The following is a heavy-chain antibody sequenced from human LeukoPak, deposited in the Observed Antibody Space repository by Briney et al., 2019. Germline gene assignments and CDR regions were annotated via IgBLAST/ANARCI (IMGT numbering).Heavy chain of an antibody. CDR1: GFTFGDYA. D-gene: IGHD4-17*01. J-gene: IGHJ6*03. CDR2: IRSKAYGGTT. CDR3: TREIMTTVTKGYYYYYMDV. Sequence: TGGSLRLSCTASGFTFGDYAMSWVRQAPGKGLEWVGFIRSKAYGGTTEYAASVKGRFTISRDDSKSIAYLQMNSLKTEDTAVYYCTREIMTTVTKGYYYYYMDVWGKGTTVTISS. V-gene: IGHV3-49*04.